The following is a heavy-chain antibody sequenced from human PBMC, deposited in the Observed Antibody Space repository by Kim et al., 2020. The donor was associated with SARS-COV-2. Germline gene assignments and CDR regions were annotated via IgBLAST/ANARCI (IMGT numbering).Heavy chain of an antibody. D-gene: IGHD1-26*01. Sequence: ASVKVSCKASGYTFTSYYMHWVRLAPGQGLEWMGIINPSVGSTTYAQKFQGRVTMTRDTSTSTVYMELSSLTSEDTAVYYCAREVCARVGATTNAIYFQHWGQGTLVTVSS. V-gene: IGHV1-46*01. J-gene: IGHJ1*01. CDR3: AREVCARVGATTNAIYFQH. CDR2: INPSVGST. CDR1: GYTFTSYY.